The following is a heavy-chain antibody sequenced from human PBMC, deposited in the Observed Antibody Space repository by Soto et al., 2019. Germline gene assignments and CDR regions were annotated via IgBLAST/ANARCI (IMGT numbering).Heavy chain of an antibody. V-gene: IGHV3-21*04. CDR3: AKDYVVRYYDSSGIGAFDY. D-gene: IGHD3-22*01. CDR2: ISSSSSYI. CDR1: GFTFSSYS. Sequence: GGSLRLSCAASGFTFSSYSMNWVRQAQGKGLEWVSSISSSSSYIYYADSVKGRFTISRDNAKNSLYLQMNSLRAEDTALYYCAKDYVVRYYDSSGIGAFDYWGQGTLVTVSS. J-gene: IGHJ4*02.